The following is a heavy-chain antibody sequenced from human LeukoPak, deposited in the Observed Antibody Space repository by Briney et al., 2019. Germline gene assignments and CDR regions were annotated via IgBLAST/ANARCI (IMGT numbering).Heavy chain of an antibody. CDR3: ASNRYCSSTSRFYYYGMDV. CDR1: GFTVSSNY. D-gene: IGHD2-2*01. Sequence: GGSLRLSCAASGFTVSSNYMSWVRQAPGRGLEWVSVIYSGGSTYYADSVKGRFTISRDNSKNTLYLQMNSLRAEDTAVYYCASNRYCSSTSRFYYYGMDVWGKGTTVTVSS. V-gene: IGHV3-53*01. J-gene: IGHJ6*04. CDR2: IYSGGST.